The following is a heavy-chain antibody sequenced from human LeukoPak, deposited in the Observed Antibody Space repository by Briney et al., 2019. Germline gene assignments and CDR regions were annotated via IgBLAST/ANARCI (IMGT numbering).Heavy chain of an antibody. V-gene: IGHV4-59*11. D-gene: IGHD6-19*01. CDR3: ARAGAYSSGWHGLYYFDY. J-gene: IGHJ4*02. CDR2: IYYSGST. CDR1: GGSISSHY. Sequence: SETLSLTCTVSGGSISSHYWSWIRQPPGKGLECIGHIYYSGSTNYNPSLKSRVTISVDTSKNQFSLRLSSVTAADTAVYYCARAGAYSSGWHGLYYFDYWGQGTLVTVSS.